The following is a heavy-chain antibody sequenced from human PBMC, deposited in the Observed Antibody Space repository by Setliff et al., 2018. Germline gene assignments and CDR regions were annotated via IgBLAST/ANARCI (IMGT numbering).Heavy chain of an antibody. Sequence: SETLSLTCTVSGGSFTTYYWSWIRQSAGKGLEWIGCVYTAGGTNYNPSLESRGTISVDTSKNQFSLELTSVTASDTAFYYCARRDSTGYYGYSFDFWGQGILVTVSS. CDR1: GGSFTTYY. D-gene: IGHD3-22*01. V-gene: IGHV4-4*07. CDR3: ARRDSTGYYGYSFDF. J-gene: IGHJ4*02. CDR2: VYTAGGT.